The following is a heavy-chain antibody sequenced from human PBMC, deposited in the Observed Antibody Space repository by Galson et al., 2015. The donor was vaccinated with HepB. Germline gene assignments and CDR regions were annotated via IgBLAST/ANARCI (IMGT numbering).Heavy chain of an antibody. CDR1: GFTFSSYS. D-gene: IGHD1-26*01. Sequence: LRLSCAASGFTFSSYSMNWVRQAPGKGLEWVSSISSSSSYIYYADSVKGRFTISRDNAKNSLYLQMNSLRAEDTAVYYCARGNRELRLEFDYWGQGTLVTVSS. V-gene: IGHV3-21*01. J-gene: IGHJ4*02. CDR3: ARGNRELRLEFDY. CDR2: ISSSSSYI.